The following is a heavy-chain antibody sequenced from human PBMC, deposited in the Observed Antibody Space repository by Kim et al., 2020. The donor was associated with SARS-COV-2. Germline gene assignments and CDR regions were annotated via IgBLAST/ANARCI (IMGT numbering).Heavy chain of an antibody. CDR1: GGSISSYY. V-gene: IGHV4-59*01. CDR2: IYYSGST. CDR3: ARAIDSSGWYPNWFDP. Sequence: SETLSLTCTVSGGSISSYYWSWIRQPPGKGLEWIGYIYYSGSTNYNPSLKSRVTISVDTSKNQFSLKLSSVTAADTAVYYCARAIDSSGWYPNWFDPWGQGTLVTVSS. D-gene: IGHD6-19*01. J-gene: IGHJ5*02.